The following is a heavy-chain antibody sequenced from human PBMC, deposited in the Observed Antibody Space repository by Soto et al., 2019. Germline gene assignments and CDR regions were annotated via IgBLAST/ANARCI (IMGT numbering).Heavy chain of an antibody. Sequence: QVQLQESGPGLVKPSETLSLTCTVSGGSISSYYWSWIRQPPGKGLEWIGYIYYSGSTNYNPSLKSRVTISVDTSKNQFSLKLSSVTAADTAVYYCARGYGYSIGYFDYWGQGTLVTVSS. V-gene: IGHV4-59*01. CDR1: GGSISSYY. CDR3: ARGYGYSIGYFDY. D-gene: IGHD3-22*01. CDR2: IYYSGST. J-gene: IGHJ4*02.